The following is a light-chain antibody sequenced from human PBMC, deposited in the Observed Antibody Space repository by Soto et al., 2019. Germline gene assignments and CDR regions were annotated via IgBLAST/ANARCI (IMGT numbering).Light chain of an antibody. V-gene: IGLV2-8*01. CDR2: EVS. CDR3: SSYAGSNRVL. CDR1: GRDLGANNF. Sequence: QSALTQPPSASGSPGQSVTISCTGTGRDLGANNFVSWYQQHPGKAPKLLIYEVSKWPSGVPDRFSGSKSGNTASLTVSGLQADDEADYYCSSYAGSNRVLFGGGTKLTVL. J-gene: IGLJ2*01.